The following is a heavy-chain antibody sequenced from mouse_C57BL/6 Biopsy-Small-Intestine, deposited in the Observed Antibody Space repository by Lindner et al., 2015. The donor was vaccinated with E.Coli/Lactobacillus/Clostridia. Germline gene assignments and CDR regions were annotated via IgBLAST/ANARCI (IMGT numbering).Heavy chain of an antibody. Sequence: SVKVSCKASGYTFTSYGLSWVRQAPGQGLEWMGWISTYNGDTNYAQKFQGRVTVSTDTSTNTAYMELRSLTSDDTAVFYCARDFFPRWQLVGAKNTSGFVYWGQGTLVTVSS. CDR1: GYTFTSYG. J-gene: IGHJ4*01. V-gene: IGHV1-20*01. CDR3: ARDFFPRWQLVGAKNTSGFVY. D-gene: IGHD1-1*02. CDR2: ISTYNGDT.